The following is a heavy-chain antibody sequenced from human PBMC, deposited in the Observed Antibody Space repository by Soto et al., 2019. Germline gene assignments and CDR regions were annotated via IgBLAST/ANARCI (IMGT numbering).Heavy chain of an antibody. CDR2: IYYSWST. CDR1: GGSISSGDYC. J-gene: IGHJ5*02. V-gene: IGHV4-30-4*01. Sequence: SETLSLTCTVSGGSISSGDYCLSWIRHPPGKGLEWIGYIYYSWSTYYNPSLKSRVTISVDTSKNQSSLKLSSVTAADTAVYYCARVVVAATPPWLDPWGQGTLVTVSS. D-gene: IGHD2-15*01. CDR3: ARVVVAATPPWLDP.